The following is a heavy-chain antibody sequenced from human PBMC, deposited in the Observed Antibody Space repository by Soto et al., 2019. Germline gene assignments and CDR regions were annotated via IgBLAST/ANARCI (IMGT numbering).Heavy chain of an antibody. Sequence: ASVKVSCKVSGYTLTELSMHWVRQAPGKGLEWMGGFDPEDGETIYAQKFQGRVTMTEDTSTDTAYMELSSLRSEDTAVYYCATDQAPLGLTNNWFDPWGQGTLVTVSS. CDR1: GYTLTELS. J-gene: IGHJ5*02. V-gene: IGHV1-24*01. CDR3: ATDQAPLGLTNNWFDP. CDR2: FDPEDGET. D-gene: IGHD5-18*01.